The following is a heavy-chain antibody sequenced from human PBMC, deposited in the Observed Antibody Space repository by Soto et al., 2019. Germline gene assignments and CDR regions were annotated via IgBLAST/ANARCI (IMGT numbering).Heavy chain of an antibody. V-gene: IGHV3-33*01. CDR3: AREGYYSNYYYGMDV. CDR2: IWYDGSNK. J-gene: IGHJ6*02. D-gene: IGHD3-22*01. CDR1: GFTFSSYG. Sequence: GGSLRLSCAASGFTFSSYGMHWVRQAPGKGLEWVAVIWYDGSNKYYADSVKGRFTISRDNSKNTLYLQMNSLRAEDTAVYYCAREGYYSNYYYGMDVWGQGTTVTVSS.